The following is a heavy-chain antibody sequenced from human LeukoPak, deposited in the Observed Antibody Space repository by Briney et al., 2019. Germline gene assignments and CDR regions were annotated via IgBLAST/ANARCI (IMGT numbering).Heavy chain of an antibody. CDR3: ARTAYSTSSLGF. D-gene: IGHD6-6*01. J-gene: IGHJ4*02. CDR2: INSDGSIT. CDR1: GFSFSNYW. Sequence: GGSLRLSCAASGFSFSNYWMHWVRQAPGKGLVWVSRINSDGSITNYADSVKGRFTVSRDNAKNTLYLQMNSLGAEDTAVYYCARTAYSTSSLGFWGQGTLVTVSS. V-gene: IGHV3-74*01.